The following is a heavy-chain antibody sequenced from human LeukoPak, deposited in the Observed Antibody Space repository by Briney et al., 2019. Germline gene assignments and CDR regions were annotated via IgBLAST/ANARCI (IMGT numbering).Heavy chain of an antibody. V-gene: IGHV3-30*03. D-gene: IGHD2-2*01. J-gene: IGHJ3*02. CDR2: ISYDGSNK. CDR3: ARDVGVVVPAAISNAFDI. CDR1: GFTFSSYG. Sequence: GGSLRLSCAASGFTFSSYGMHWVRQAPGKGLEWVAVISYDGSNKYYADSVKGRFTISRDNSKNTLYLQMNSLRAEDTAVYYCARDVGVVVPAAISNAFDIWGQGTMVTVSS.